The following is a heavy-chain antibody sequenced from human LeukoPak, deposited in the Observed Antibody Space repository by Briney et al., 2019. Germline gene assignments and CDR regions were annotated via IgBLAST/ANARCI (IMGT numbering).Heavy chain of an antibody. CDR2: INAGNGNT. CDR3: ARDAQYDFWSEYYFDY. Sequence: ASVKVSCKASGYTFTSYAMHWVRQAPGQRLEWMGWINAGNGNTKYSQKFQGRVTITRDTSASTAYMELSSLRSEDTAVYYCARDAQYDFWSEYYFDYWGQGTLVTVSS. J-gene: IGHJ4*02. CDR1: GYTFTSYA. V-gene: IGHV1-3*01. D-gene: IGHD3-3*01.